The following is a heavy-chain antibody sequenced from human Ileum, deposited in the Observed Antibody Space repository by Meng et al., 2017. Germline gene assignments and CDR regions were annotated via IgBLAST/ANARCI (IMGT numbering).Heavy chain of an antibody. CDR1: GASITSTY. CDR2: ISNSGNT. J-gene: IGHJ4*02. Sequence: QWQLPGSGPVTVKSTQSLSLIFSVSGASITSTYWFWIRQPPGKGLEFIGEISNSGNTNYNPSLKSRVTISADTSKNQLSLRLNSVTAVDTALYYCARGGLPGALDSWGQGTLVTVAS. V-gene: IGHV4-59*01. D-gene: IGHD2-2*01. CDR3: ARGGLPGALDS.